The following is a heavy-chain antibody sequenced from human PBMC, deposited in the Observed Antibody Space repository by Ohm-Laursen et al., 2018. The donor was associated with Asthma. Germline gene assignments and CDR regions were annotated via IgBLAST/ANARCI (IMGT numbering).Heavy chain of an antibody. CDR1: GFTFNSYG. V-gene: IGHV3-30*18. Sequence: SLRLSCSASGFTFNSYGIHWVRQALGKGLEWVAVISFDGSNKYYADSVKGRFTISRDNSKNTLYLQMNSLSAEDTAIYYCAKDVLGFVAAAQDWGQGTLVTVSS. CDR2: ISFDGSNK. CDR3: AKDVLGFVAAAQD. D-gene: IGHD6-13*01. J-gene: IGHJ4*02.